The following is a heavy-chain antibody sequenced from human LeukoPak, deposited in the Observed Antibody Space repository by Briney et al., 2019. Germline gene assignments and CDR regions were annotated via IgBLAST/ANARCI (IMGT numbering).Heavy chain of an antibody. CDR3: ARAIRRPYSSSWPLYYYYMDV. CDR2: IIPLFGTA. D-gene: IGHD6-13*01. Sequence: SVKVSFKASGGTLSSYAISWVRQAPGQGLEWMGGIIPLFGTANYAQKLQGRVTITADKSTSTAYMELSSLRSEDTAVYYCARAIRRPYSSSWPLYYYYMDVWGKGTTVTVSS. V-gene: IGHV1-69*06. CDR1: GGTLSSYA. J-gene: IGHJ6*03.